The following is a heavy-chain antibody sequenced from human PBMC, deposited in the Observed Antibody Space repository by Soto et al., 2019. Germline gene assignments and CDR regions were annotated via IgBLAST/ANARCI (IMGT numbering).Heavy chain of an antibody. CDR2: LSGSGVST. J-gene: IGHJ6*02. CDR1: GFTFSSYA. CDR3: AKGGGSKDYYDTSGYYLYYYYAMDV. Sequence: EVQLLESGGGLVQPGGSLRLSCAASGFTFSSYAMTWVRQAPGKGLEWVSALSGSGVSTYYADSVKGRFTISRDNSKNTLYLQMNSLKAEDTAEYYCAKGGGSKDYYDTSGYYLYYYYAMDVWGQGTTVNVSS. V-gene: IGHV3-23*01. D-gene: IGHD3-22*01.